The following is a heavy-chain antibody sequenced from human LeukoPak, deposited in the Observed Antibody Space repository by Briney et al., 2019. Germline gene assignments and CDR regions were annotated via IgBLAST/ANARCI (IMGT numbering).Heavy chain of an antibody. D-gene: IGHD6-19*01. Sequence: PSETLSLTCTVSGYSISSGYYWGWIRQPPGKGLEWIGSIYHSGSTYYNPSLKSRVTISVDTSKNQFSLKLSSVTAADTAVYYCARGSGYSSGWLILSAGLQHWGQGTLVTVSS. CDR3: ARGSGYSSGWLILSAGLQH. J-gene: IGHJ1*01. CDR2: IYHSGST. V-gene: IGHV4-38-2*02. CDR1: GYSISSGYY.